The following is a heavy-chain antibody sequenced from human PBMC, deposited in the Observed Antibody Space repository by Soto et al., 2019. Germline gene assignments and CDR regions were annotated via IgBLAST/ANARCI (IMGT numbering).Heavy chain of an antibody. CDR2: IIPIFGTA. J-gene: IGHJ1*01. CDR1: GGTFSSYA. D-gene: IGHD4-4*01. CDR3: ATAGEMATITTEYFQH. V-gene: IGHV1-69*01. Sequence: QVQLVQSGAEVKKPGSSVKVSCKASGGTFSSYAISWVRQAPGQGLEWMGGIIPIFGTANYAQKFQGRVTITADESTTTAYMELSSHRSEDTAVDYCATAGEMATITTEYFQHWGQGTLVTVSS.